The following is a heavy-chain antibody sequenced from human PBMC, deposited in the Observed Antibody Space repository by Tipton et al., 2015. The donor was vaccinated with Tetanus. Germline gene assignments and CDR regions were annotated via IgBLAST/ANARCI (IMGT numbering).Heavy chain of an antibody. V-gene: IGHV3-33*01. D-gene: IGHD2-15*01. CDR1: GFIFSSYG. Sequence: SLRLSCAASGFIFSSYGIHWVRQAPGKGLEWLAVSWYDGTDKYYADSVKGRFTISRDNSKNTLYLQMNSLRAEETALYYCAREADCSGGRCVSGGFDTWGQGTQVTVSS. CDR2: SWYDGTDK. CDR3: AREADCSGGRCVSGGFDT. J-gene: IGHJ4*02.